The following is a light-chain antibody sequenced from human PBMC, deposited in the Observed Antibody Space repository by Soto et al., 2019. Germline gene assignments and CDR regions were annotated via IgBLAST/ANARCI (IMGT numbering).Light chain of an antibody. CDR1: QRSSNSY. CDR3: HQYYSWPRGT. V-gene: IGKV3-15*01. Sequence: EIVLTQSPGTLSLSPGERATLSCRASQRSSNSYLAWYQQKPGQAPRLLIFFASTRVTGIPARFSGSGSGTEFTLTISSLQSEDFAVYYCHQYYSWPRGTFGQGTKVDIK. CDR2: FAS. J-gene: IGKJ1*01.